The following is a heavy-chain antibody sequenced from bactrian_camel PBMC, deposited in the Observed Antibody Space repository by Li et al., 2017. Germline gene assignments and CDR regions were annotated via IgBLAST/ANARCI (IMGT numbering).Heavy chain of an antibody. J-gene: IGHJ4*01. CDR1: GFTFSTYA. Sequence: VQLVESGGGLVQPGGSLRLSCAASGFTFSTYAMRWVRQAAGKGLEWVSDINSSGSTTDYARSVKGRFTISRDNAKNTLYLQMNNLKPEDTAMYYCAALRPPCTVYSGADYKGQGTQVTVS. CDR2: INSSGSTT. V-gene: IGHV3S31*01. D-gene: IGHD2*01.